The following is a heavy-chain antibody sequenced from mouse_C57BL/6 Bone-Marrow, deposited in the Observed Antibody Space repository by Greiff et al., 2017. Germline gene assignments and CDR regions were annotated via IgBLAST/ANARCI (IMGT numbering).Heavy chain of an antibody. D-gene: IGHD2-3*01. CDR1: GFNIKDDY. J-gene: IGHJ4*01. CDR2: IDPENGDT. CDR3: TTPIYYAVDY. Sequence: EVQLQQSGAELVRPGASVKLSCTASGFNIKDDYMPWVKQRPEQGLEWIGWIDPENGDTEYASKFQGKVTITADTSSNTAYLQISSLTSEDTAVYYCTTPIYYAVDYWGRGNSVTVSS. V-gene: IGHV14-4*01.